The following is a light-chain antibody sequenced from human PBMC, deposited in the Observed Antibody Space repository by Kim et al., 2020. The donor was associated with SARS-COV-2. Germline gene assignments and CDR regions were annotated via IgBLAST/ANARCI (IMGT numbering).Light chain of an antibody. V-gene: IGKV2-28*01. J-gene: IGKJ4*01. CDR1: QTLLHSNGYTF. CDR3: MQALQTPPS. CDR2: LGS. Sequence: DIVMTQSPLSLPVTPGEPASISCRSSQTLLHSNGYTFLDWYLQKTGQSPQLLIYLGSNRASGVPDRFSGSGSGTDFTLEISREEAEDVGVYYCMQALQTPPSFGGGTKVDIK.